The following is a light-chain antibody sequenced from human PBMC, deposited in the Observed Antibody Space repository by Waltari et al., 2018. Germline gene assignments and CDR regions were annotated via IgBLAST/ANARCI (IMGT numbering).Light chain of an antibody. V-gene: IGLV2-14*03. J-gene: IGLJ1*01. CDR3: SSFTGNHIYV. CDR2: DVS. CDR1: SSDVGGYDF. Sequence: QSALTQPASVSGSPGQSITISCTGTSSDVGGYDFVSGYQQHPGKAPKLIIYDVSNRPSGVSDRFSGAKSGQTASLIVSGLQAEDEADYYCSSFTGNHIYVFGTGTKVTVL.